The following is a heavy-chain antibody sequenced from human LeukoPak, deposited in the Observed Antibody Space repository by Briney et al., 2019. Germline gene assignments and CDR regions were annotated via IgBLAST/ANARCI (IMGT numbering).Heavy chain of an antibody. Sequence: KSSETLSLTCAVSGGSISSSNWWSWVRQPPGKGLEWIGEIYHSGTANYNPSLKSRVTILVDTSKNQFSLKLSSVTAADTAVYYCARVGRSGRARKNNWFDPWGQGTLVTVSS. V-gene: IGHV4-4*02. J-gene: IGHJ5*02. CDR2: IYHSGTA. CDR1: GGSISSSNW. D-gene: IGHD6-19*01. CDR3: ARVGRSGRARKNNWFDP.